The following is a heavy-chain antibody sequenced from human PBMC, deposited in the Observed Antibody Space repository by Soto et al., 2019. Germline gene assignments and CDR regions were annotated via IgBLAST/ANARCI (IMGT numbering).Heavy chain of an antibody. CDR3: ARGGTYSRLIIGDWFDP. Sequence: QVQLQESGPGLVKPSETLSLTCGVSGGSISNNYWSWIRQPPGKGLEWIGYISHSGSTNYNPSLKSRVTISVDTSKKQFSLKLNSVRAADTAVYYCARGGTYSRLIIGDWFDPWGQGTLVTVAS. CDR2: ISHSGST. V-gene: IGHV4-59*01. D-gene: IGHD6-13*01. J-gene: IGHJ5*02. CDR1: GGSISNNY.